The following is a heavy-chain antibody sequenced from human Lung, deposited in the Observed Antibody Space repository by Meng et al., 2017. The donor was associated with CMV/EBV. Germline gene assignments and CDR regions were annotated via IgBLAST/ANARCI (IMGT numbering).Heavy chain of an antibody. CDR3: ARNPLYCSSTGCYIPGNYYYYYGMDV. CDR2: ISAYNGNT. Sequence: KVSCXASGYTFTSYGISWVRQAPGQGLEWMGWISAYNGNTNYAQKLQGRVTMTTDTSTSTAYMELRSLRSDDTAVYYCARNPLYCSSTGCYIPGNYYYYYGMDVWGQGXTVTVSS. V-gene: IGHV1-18*01. D-gene: IGHD2-2*02. J-gene: IGHJ6*02. CDR1: GYTFTSYG.